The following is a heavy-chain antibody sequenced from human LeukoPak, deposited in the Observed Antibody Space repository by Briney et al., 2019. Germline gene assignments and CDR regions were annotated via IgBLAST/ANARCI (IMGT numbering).Heavy chain of an antibody. CDR1: GGSISSGGYS. CDR3: ARDRAVAVAGTDFDY. D-gene: IGHD6-19*01. Sequence: SQTLSLTCAVSGGSISSGGYSWSWIRQPPGKGLEWIGYIYHSGSTYYNPSLKSRVTISVDRSKNQFSLKLSSVTAADTAVYHCARDRAVAVAGTDFDYWGQGTLVTVSS. V-gene: IGHV4-30-2*01. CDR2: IYHSGST. J-gene: IGHJ4*02.